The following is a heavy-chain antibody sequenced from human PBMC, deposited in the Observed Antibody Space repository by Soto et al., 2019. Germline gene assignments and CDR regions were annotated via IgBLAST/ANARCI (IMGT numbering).Heavy chain of an antibody. CDR3: AFGYAEYYFDY. V-gene: IGHV1-46*01. CDR2: INPSGGST. J-gene: IGHJ4*02. D-gene: IGHD5-12*01. CDR1: GYTFTSYY. Sequence: QVQLVQSGAEVKKPGASVKVSCKASGYTFTSYYMHWVRQAPGQGLEWMGIINPSGGSTSYAQKFQCRVTMTRDTSTSTVYMELSSLRSEDTAVYYCAFGYAEYYFDYWGQGTLVTVSS.